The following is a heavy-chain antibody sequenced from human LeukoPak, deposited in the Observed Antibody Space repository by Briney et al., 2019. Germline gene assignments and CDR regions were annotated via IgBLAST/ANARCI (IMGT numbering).Heavy chain of an antibody. D-gene: IGHD6-19*01. J-gene: IGHJ4*02. CDR2: VSGSGSTT. CDR1: GITFSSYA. CDR3: ATEGFGSGWSLANYFDH. Sequence: PGGSLRLSCAASGITFSSYAMTWVRQAPGEGLEWVATVSGSGSTTYYADSVKGRFTISSDSSKNTVFLQMTSLRAEDTAVYFCATEGFGSGWSLANYFDHWGQGTLVTVSS. V-gene: IGHV3-23*01.